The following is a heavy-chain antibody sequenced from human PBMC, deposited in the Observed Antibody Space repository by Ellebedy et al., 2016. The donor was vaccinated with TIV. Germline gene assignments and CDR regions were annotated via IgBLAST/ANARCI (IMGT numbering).Heavy chain of an antibody. CDR2: TYYRSKWYN. J-gene: IGHJ3*02. V-gene: IGHV6-1*01. CDR1: GDSVSSNAVA. Sequence: SQTLSLTCAISGDSVSSNAVAWHWIRQSPSRGLEWLGRTYYRSKWYNEYAVSVKSRITINPDTSNNQFSLQLTSLTPEDQALYYCVRGSRGAFDIWGQGTMVTVSS. CDR3: VRGSRGAFDI.